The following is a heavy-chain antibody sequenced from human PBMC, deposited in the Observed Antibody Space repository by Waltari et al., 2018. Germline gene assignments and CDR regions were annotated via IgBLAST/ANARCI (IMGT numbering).Heavy chain of an antibody. D-gene: IGHD5-18*01. Sequence: EVQLVESGGGLVQPGGSLRLSCAASGFTFRSYEMHWFRQAPGKGLEWVSYISSSGSTIYYADSVKGRFTISRDNAKNSLYLQMNSLRAEDTALYYCAKGGYSYGYEFDYWGQGTLVTVSS. V-gene: IGHV3-48*03. CDR1: GFTFRSYE. J-gene: IGHJ4*02. CDR2: ISSSGSTI. CDR3: AKGGYSYGYEFDY.